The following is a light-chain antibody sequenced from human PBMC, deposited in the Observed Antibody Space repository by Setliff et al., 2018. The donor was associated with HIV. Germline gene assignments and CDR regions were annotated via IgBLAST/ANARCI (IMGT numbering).Light chain of an antibody. CDR3: SSFTSSTTWV. Sequence: ALTQPASVSGSPGQSITISCTGTSSDVGGYSYVSWYQQHPGKAPKLIIYEVRNRPSGVSNRFSGSKSGNTASLTISGLQAEDEADYYCSSFTSSTTWVFGGGTKVTVL. CDR2: EVR. CDR1: SSDVGGYSY. V-gene: IGLV2-14*01. J-gene: IGLJ3*02.